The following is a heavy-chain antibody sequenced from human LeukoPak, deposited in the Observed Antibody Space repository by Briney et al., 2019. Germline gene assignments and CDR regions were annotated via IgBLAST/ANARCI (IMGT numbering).Heavy chain of an antibody. V-gene: IGHV3-53*04. CDR1: GFTVSRNY. CDR2: ISSGGST. D-gene: IGHD3-22*01. J-gene: IGHJ4*02. CDR3: ARGGYFDSGGYSYD. Sequence: GGSLRLSCAASGFTVSRNYMSWVRQAPGKGLDWVSVISSGGSTYYADSVKGRFTISRHNSKNTLYLQMNSLRAEDTAVYYCARGGYFDSGGYSYDWGQGTLVTVSS.